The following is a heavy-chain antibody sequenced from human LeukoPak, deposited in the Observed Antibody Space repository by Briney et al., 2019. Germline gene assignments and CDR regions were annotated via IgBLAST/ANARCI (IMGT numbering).Heavy chain of an antibody. CDR2: IYSGGST. CDR3: ARDLMYSSGWLDY. V-gene: IGHV3-53*01. Sequence: GRSLRLSCAASGFTFSSYGMHWVRQAPGKGLEWVSVIYSGGSTYYADSVKGRFTISRDNSKNTLYLQMNSLRAEDTAVYYCARDLMYSSGWLDYWGQGTLVTVSS. CDR1: GFTFSSYG. D-gene: IGHD6-19*01. J-gene: IGHJ4*02.